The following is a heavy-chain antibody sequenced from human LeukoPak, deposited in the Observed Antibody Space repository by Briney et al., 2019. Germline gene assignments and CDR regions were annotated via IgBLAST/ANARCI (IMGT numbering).Heavy chain of an antibody. V-gene: IGHV4-34*01. CDR2: INHSGST. CDR3: ARRFSIELAAFDI. Sequence: SETLSLTCAVYGGSFSGYYWSWIRQPPGKGLEWIGEINHSGSTNYNPSLKSRVTISVDTSKNQFSLKLSSVTAADTAVYYCARRFSIELAAFDIWGQGTMVTVSS. D-gene: IGHD5-24*01. CDR1: GGSFSGYY. J-gene: IGHJ3*02.